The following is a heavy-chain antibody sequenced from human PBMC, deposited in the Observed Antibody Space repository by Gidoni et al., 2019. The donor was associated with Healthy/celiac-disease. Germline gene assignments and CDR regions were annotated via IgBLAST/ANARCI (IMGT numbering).Heavy chain of an antibody. V-gene: IGHV3-7*01. Sequence: EVQLVESGGGLVQPGGSLRLPCAASGFTFSSYWMSWVRQAPGKGLEWVANIKQDGSEKYYVDSVKGRFTIARDNAKNSLYLQMNSLRAEDTAVYYCARFDPGPEAFDIWGQGTMVTVSS. CDR1: GFTFSSYW. D-gene: IGHD3-10*01. CDR3: ARFDPGPEAFDI. CDR2: IKQDGSEK. J-gene: IGHJ3*02.